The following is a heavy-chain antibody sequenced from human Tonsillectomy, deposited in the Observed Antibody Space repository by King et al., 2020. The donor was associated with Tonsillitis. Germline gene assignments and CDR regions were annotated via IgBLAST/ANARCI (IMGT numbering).Heavy chain of an antibody. V-gene: IGHV4-59*01. J-gene: IGHJ4*02. CDR1: GGSISSYY. Sequence: MQLQESGPGLVKPSETLSLTCTVSGGSISSYYWSWIRQPPGKGLEWIGYIYYSGSTNYNPSLKSRVTISVDTSKNQFSLKLSAVTAADTAVYYCAREDNYYFDYWGQGTLVTVSS. CDR3: AREDNYYFDY. CDR2: IYYSGST. D-gene: IGHD1-1*01.